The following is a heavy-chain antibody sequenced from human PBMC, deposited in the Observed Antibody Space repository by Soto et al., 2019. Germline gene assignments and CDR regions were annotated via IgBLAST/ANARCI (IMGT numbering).Heavy chain of an antibody. D-gene: IGHD5-18*01. J-gene: IGHJ6*02. CDR2: ISAYNGNT. CDR1: FYTFTSYG. CDR3: ARDGVDTATGYYYGMDV. V-gene: IGHV1-18*01. Sequence: APVEVSFKASFYTFTSYGINWVRQAPGQRLEWMGWISAYNGNTNYAQKLQGRVTMTTDTSTSTAYMELRSLRSDDTAVYYCARDGVDTATGYYYGMDVWGQGTTVTVS.